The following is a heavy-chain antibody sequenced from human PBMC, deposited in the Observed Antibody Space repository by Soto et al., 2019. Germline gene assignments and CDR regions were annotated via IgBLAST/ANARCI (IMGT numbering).Heavy chain of an antibody. CDR1: GSTFTSYG. Sequence: ASVKVSCQASGSTFTSYGISWVRQAPGQGLEWMGWISAYNGNTNYAQKLQGRVTMTTDTSTSTAYMELRSLRSDDTAVYYCARGAHIAAAGPYYYYGMDVWGQGTTVTV. CDR3: ARGAHIAAAGPYYYYGMDV. CDR2: ISAYNGNT. V-gene: IGHV1-18*01. J-gene: IGHJ6*02. D-gene: IGHD6-13*01.